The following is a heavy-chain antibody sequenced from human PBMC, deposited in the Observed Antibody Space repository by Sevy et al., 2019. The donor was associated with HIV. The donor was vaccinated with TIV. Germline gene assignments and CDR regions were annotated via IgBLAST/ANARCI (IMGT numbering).Heavy chain of an antibody. V-gene: IGHV1-46*03. CDR1: GYTFTSYY. Sequence: ASVKVSCKASGYTFTSYYMHWVRQAPGQGLEWMGIINPSGGSTSYAQKFQGRVTMTRDTSTRTFYMGLSSLRSEDTAVYYCARGGGDSSGYSEGYDTFDIWGQGTMVTVSS. D-gene: IGHD3-22*01. CDR3: ARGGGDSSGYSEGYDTFDI. CDR2: INPSGGST. J-gene: IGHJ3*02.